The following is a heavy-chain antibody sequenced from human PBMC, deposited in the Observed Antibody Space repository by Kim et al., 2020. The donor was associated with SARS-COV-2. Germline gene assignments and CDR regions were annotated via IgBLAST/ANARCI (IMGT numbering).Heavy chain of an antibody. Sequence: GGSLRLSCAASGFTFSSYAMSWVRQAPGKGLEWVSVIYSGGSSTYYADSVKGRFTISRDNSKNTLYLQMNSLRAEDTAVYYCAKTYDSSGLEGYWGQGTLVTVSS. D-gene: IGHD3-22*01. J-gene: IGHJ4*02. CDR3: AKTYDSSGLEGY. CDR1: GFTFSSYA. CDR2: IYSGGSST. V-gene: IGHV3-23*03.